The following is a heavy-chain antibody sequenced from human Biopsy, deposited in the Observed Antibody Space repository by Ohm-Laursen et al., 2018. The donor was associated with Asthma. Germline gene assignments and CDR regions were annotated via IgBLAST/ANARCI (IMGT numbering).Heavy chain of an antibody. CDR1: GYTFINYA. J-gene: IGHJ6*02. CDR2: ISPIFGST. Sequence: SVKVSCKVSGYTFINYAIHWVRQAPGLGLEWMGGISPIFGSTNYAQRFQGRDTITSDIFTRTVYMELSGLRFDDTAIYYCPRPSPNRDILYYYNHMDVWGQGTTVIVSS. CDR3: PRPSPNRDILYYYNHMDV. V-gene: IGHV1-69*06. D-gene: IGHD3-3*02.